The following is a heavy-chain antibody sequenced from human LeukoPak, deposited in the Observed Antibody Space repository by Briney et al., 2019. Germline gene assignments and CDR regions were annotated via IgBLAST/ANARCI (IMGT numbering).Heavy chain of an antibody. CDR3: AKGKYYYDSSGSKQGIQLDAFDI. V-gene: IGHV3-23*01. Sequence: TGGSLRLSCAASGFTLSSYAMSWVRQAPGKGLEWVSIISGTGGDTYYADSVKGRFTISRDNSKSTLYLQMNTLRAEDTAVYYCAKGKYYYDSSGSKQGIQLDAFDIWGQGTMVTVSS. J-gene: IGHJ3*02. CDR2: ISGTGGDT. D-gene: IGHD3-22*01. CDR1: GFTLSSYA.